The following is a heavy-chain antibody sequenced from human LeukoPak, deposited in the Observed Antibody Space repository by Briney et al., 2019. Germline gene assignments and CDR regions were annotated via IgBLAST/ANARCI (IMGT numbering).Heavy chain of an antibody. J-gene: IGHJ4*02. D-gene: IGHD6-19*01. Sequence: ASVKVSCKASRGTFSTYTISWVRQAPGQRLEWMRGILPIFGTANYAPEFQGRVTITADESTSTAYMELSSLRSEDTAVYYCARSFHSSGWYHDYWGQGTLVTVSS. CDR1: RGTFSTYT. V-gene: IGHV1-69*13. CDR2: ILPIFGTA. CDR3: ARSFHSSGWYHDY.